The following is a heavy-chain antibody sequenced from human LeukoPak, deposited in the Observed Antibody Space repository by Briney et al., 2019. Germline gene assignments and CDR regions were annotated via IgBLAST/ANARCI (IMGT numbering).Heavy chain of an antibody. D-gene: IGHD7-27*01. CDR1: GFTFSSYG. CDR3: AREEGGRLGIDYYFDY. V-gene: IGHV3-30*03. J-gene: IGHJ4*02. Sequence: GRSLRLSCAASGFTFSSYGMHWVRQAPGKGLEWVAVISYDGSNKYYADSVKGRFTISRDNSKNTLYLQINSLRAEDTAVYYCAREEGGRLGIDYYFDYWGQGTLVTVSS. CDR2: ISYDGSNK.